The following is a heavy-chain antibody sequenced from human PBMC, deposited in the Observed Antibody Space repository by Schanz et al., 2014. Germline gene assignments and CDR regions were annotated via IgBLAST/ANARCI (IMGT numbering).Heavy chain of an antibody. CDR2: ISDSGTYT. D-gene: IGHD6-19*01. Sequence: MQLLESGGGLIQPGGSLRLSCAASGFVFGDYYMTWIRQAPGKGLEWLSYISDSGTYTNYADSVKGRFTISRDNAKSSLYLQMNSLRVEDTAVYYCAASSGWHPSTDYWGQGTLVTVSS. CDR1: GFVFGDYY. J-gene: IGHJ4*02. CDR3: AASSGWHPSTDY. V-gene: IGHV3-11*03.